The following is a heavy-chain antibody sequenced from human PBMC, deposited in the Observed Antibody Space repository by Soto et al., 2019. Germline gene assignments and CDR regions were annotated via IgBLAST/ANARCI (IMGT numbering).Heavy chain of an antibody. CDR2: IYWDDDK. J-gene: IGHJ4*02. CDR1: GFSLSSTRVA. V-gene: IGHV2-5*02. CDR3: AHSVVAGLGYYFDY. D-gene: IGHD6-19*01. Sequence: QITLKEPGPTLVKPTQTLTLTCTFSGFSLSSTRVAVGWIRQPPGKALEWLALIYWDDDKRYSPFLKSRLTITKDTSKNQVVLTMTNMDPVDTATYYCAHSVVAGLGYYFDYWGQGTLVTVSS.